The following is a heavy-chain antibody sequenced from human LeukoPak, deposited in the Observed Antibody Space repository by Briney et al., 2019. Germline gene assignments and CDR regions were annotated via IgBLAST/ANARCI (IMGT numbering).Heavy chain of an antibody. J-gene: IGHJ4*02. Sequence: ASVKVSCKASGYSFTDKYLHWVRQAPGQGLEWMGWINPKSGGTNYAQKFQGRVTMTRDTSISTAYMELSRLRSDDTAVYYCASEGTVSPFDYWGQGTLVTVSS. CDR1: GYSFTDKY. CDR2: INPKSGGT. V-gene: IGHV1-2*02. D-gene: IGHD4-17*01. CDR3: ASEGTVSPFDY.